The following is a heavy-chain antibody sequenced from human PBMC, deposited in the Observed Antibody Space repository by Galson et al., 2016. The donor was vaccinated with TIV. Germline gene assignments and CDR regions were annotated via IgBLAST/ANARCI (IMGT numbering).Heavy chain of an antibody. J-gene: IGHJ4*02. CDR2: IIPILGMT. CDR3: AISVDTTSRLDDY. V-gene: IGHV1-69*02. CDR1: GGTFRRYT. Sequence: SVKVSCKASGGTFRRYTISWVRQAPGQGLEWMGRIIPILGMTNYAQRFQGRVTITADTSTSTAYMELSSLRSEDTAVYYCAISVDTTSRLDDYWGQGTLVTVSS. D-gene: IGHD5-18*01.